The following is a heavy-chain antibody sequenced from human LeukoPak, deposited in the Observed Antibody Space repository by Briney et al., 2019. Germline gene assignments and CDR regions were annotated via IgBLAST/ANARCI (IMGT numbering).Heavy chain of an antibody. V-gene: IGHV3-23*01. CDR1: GFTFSSYS. J-gene: IGHJ3*02. CDR2: ISGSGGST. D-gene: IGHD3-10*01. Sequence: GGSLRLSCAASGFTFSSYSMNWVRQAPGKGLEWVSAISGSGGSTYYADSVKGRFTISRDNSKNTLYLQMNSLRAEDTAVYYCAKEDYAITMVRGVIITPPNIWGRGTMVTVSS. CDR3: AKEDYAITMVRGVIITPPNI.